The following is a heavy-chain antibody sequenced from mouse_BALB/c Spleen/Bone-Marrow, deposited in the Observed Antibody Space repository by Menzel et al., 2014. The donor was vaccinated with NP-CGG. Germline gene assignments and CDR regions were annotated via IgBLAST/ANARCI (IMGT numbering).Heavy chain of an antibody. J-gene: IGHJ2*01. D-gene: IGHD4-1*01. Sequence: VQLQQSGAELAKPGASVEMSCKASGYTFTSYWMHWVKQRPGQGLEWVGYINPSTGYTEYNQKFKDKATLTADKSSSTAYMQLSSLTSEDSAVYYCATGTYYFDYWGQGTTLTVSS. CDR2: INPSTGYT. CDR1: GYTFTSYW. V-gene: IGHV1-7*01. CDR3: ATGTYYFDY.